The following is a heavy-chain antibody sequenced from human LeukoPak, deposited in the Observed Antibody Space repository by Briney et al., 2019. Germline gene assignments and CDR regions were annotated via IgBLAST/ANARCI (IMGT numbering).Heavy chain of an antibody. CDR2: IYYSGST. CDR1: GGSISSYY. CDR3: AREGGYTYGVHDY. Sequence: PSETLSLTCTVSGGSISSYYWSWIRQPPGKGLEWIGYIYYSGSTNYNPSLKSRVTISVDTSKNQFSLKLSSVTAADTAVYYCAREGGYTYGVHDYWGQGTLVTVSS. D-gene: IGHD5-18*01. J-gene: IGHJ4*02. V-gene: IGHV4-59*01.